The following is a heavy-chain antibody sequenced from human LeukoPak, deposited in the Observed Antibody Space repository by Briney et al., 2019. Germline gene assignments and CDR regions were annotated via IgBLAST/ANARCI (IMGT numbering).Heavy chain of an antibody. CDR2: ISYDGSNK. V-gene: IGHV3-30*18. CDR1: GFTFSSYG. D-gene: IGHD2-15*01. J-gene: IGHJ5*02. CDR3: AKDTHCSGGSCYNWFDP. Sequence: GGSLRLSCAASGFTFSSYGMHWVRQAQGKGLEWVAVISYDGSNKYYADSVKGRFTISRDNSKNTLYLQMNSLRAEDTAVYYCAKDTHCSGGSCYNWFDPWGQGTLVTVSS.